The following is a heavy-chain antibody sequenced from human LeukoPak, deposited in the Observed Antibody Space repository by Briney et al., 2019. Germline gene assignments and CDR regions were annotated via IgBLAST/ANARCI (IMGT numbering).Heavy chain of an antibody. J-gene: IGHJ6*02. D-gene: IGHD2-8*01. V-gene: IGHV4-34*01. CDR1: GGSFSGYY. Sequence: PSETLSLTCAVYGGSFSGYYWSWIRQPPGKGLEWIGEINHSGSTNYNPSLKSRVTISVDTSKNQFSLKLSSATAADTAVYYCARGGLFGVYARYYYYGMDVWGQGTTVTVSS. CDR2: INHSGST. CDR3: ARGGLFGVYARYYYYGMDV.